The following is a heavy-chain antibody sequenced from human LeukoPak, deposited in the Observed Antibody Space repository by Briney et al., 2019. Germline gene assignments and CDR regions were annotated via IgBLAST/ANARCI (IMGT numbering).Heavy chain of an antibody. D-gene: IGHD1-26*01. J-gene: IGHJ5*02. CDR3: ARVRGSDDKIPDNWFDP. V-gene: IGHV1-2*02. Sequence: ASVKVSCKASGYTFTGYYMHWVRQAPGQGLEWMGWINPNSGGTNYAQKFQGRVTMTRDTSISTAYMELSRLRSDDTAVYYCARVRGSDDKIPDNWFDPWGQGTLVTVSS. CDR2: INPNSGGT. CDR1: GYTFTGYY.